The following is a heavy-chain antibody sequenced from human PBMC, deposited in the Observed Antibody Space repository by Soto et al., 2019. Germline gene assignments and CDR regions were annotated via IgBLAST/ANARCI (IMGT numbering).Heavy chain of an antibody. CDR3: AKTLYYYDSSGYQ. CDR2: IWYDGSNK. Sequence: GGSLRLSCAASGFTFSSYGMHWVRQAPGKGLEWVAVIWYDGSNKYYADSVKGRLTISRDNSKNTLYLQMNSLRAEDTAVYYCAKTLYYYDSSGYQWGQGTLVTVSS. J-gene: IGHJ4*02. CDR1: GFTFSSYG. V-gene: IGHV3-33*06. D-gene: IGHD3-22*01.